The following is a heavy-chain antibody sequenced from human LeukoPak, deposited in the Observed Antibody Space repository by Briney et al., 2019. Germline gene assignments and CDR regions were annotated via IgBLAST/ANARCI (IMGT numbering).Heavy chain of an antibody. D-gene: IGHD3-22*01. J-gene: IGHJ3*02. CDR3: AREFGRNYYDSSGYYFEAFDI. CDR2: TYYRSKWYN. Sequence: SQTLSLTCAISGDSVSSNSAAWNWIRQSPSRGLEWLGRTYYRSKWYNDYAVSVKSRITINPDTSKNQFSLKLSSVTAADTAVYYCAREFGRNYYDSSGYYFEAFDIWGQGTMVTVSS. CDR1: GDSVSSNSAA. V-gene: IGHV6-1*01.